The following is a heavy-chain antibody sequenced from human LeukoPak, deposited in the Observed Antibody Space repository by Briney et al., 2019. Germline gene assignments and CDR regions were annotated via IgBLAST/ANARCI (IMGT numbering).Heavy chain of an antibody. Sequence: GGSLRLSCAASGFTFSSYWMSWVRQAPGKGLEWVANIKQDGSEKYYVDSVKGRFTISRDNAKNSLYLQMNSLRAEDTAVYYCARDRITIFGVVIPNIWFDPWGQGTLVTVSS. CDR2: IKQDGSEK. J-gene: IGHJ5*02. CDR1: GFTFSSYW. V-gene: IGHV3-7*01. D-gene: IGHD3-3*01. CDR3: ARDRITIFGVVIPNIWFDP.